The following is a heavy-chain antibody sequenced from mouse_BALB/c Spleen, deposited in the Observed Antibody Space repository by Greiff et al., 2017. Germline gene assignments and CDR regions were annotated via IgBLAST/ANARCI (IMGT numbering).Heavy chain of an antibody. CDR1: GFSLTSYG. CDR3: ARNRPTGYFDY. V-gene: IGHV2-4-1*01. CDR2: IWSGGST. D-gene: IGHD4-1*02. J-gene: IGHJ2*01. Sequence: QVQLKESGPGLVQPSQSLSITCTVSGFSLTSYGVHWVRQSPGKGLEWLGVIWSGGSTDYNAAFISRLSISKDNSKSQVFFKMNSLQADETAIYYCARNRPTGYFDYWGEGTTLTVSS.